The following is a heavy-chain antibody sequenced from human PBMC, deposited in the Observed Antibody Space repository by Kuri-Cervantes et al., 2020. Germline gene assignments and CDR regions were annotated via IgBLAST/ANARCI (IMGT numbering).Heavy chain of an antibody. V-gene: IGHV2-70*11. J-gene: IGHJ3*02. CDR1: GFSLSTSGMC. CDR2: IDWDDDK. Sequence: SGPKLVKHTQTLTLTCTFSGFSLSTSGMCVSWIRQPPGKALEWLARIDWDDDKYYSTSLKTRLTISKDTSKNQVVLTMNNMDPVDTATYYCARDGYNSEGAFDIWGQGTMVTVSS. CDR3: ARDGYNSEGAFDI. D-gene: IGHD5-24*01.